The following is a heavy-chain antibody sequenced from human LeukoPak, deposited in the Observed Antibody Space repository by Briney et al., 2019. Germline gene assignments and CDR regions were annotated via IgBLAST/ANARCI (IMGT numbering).Heavy chain of an antibody. D-gene: IGHD1-26*01. CDR1: GFTFSSYA. CDR3: ARVVGGSYGAFDI. CDR2: ISGSGGST. V-gene: IGHV3-23*01. J-gene: IGHJ3*02. Sequence: GGSLRLSCAASGFTFSSYAMSWVRQAPGKGLEWVSAISGSGGSTYYADSVKGRFTISRDNSKNTLYLQMNSLRAEDTAVYYCARVVGGSYGAFDIWGQGTMVTVSS.